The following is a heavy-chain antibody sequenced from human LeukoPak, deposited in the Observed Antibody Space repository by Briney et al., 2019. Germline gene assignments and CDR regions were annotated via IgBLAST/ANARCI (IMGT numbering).Heavy chain of an antibody. D-gene: IGHD4-17*01. Sequence: GGSLRLSCAASGFTFSSYTMNWVRQAPGKGLEWVSYISSSSTYIYYADSVKGRFTISRDNAKNSLYLQMNSLRAEDTAVYYCARDMTTASFDNWGQGTLVTVSS. CDR3: ARDMTTASFDN. V-gene: IGHV3-21*01. CDR1: GFTFSSYT. CDR2: ISSSSTYI. J-gene: IGHJ4*02.